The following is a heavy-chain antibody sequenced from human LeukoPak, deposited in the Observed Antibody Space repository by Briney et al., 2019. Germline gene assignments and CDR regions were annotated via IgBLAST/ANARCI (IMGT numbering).Heavy chain of an antibody. CDR1: GFTFSDPW. J-gene: IGHJ4*02. V-gene: IGHV3-7*05. CDR2: IHQDADEK. CDR3: ASSKDHYCRY. Sequence: PGGSLRLSCAASGFTFSDPWMTWVRQTPGKGLQWVASIHQDADEKQYLDSVRGRFTISRDNAKSSLYLQMNSLTVDDTGIYYCASSKDHYCRYWGQGTLVTVSS.